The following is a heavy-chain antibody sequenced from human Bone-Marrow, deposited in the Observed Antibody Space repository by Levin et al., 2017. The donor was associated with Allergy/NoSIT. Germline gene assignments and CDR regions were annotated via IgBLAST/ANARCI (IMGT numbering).Heavy chain of an antibody. J-gene: IGHJ4*02. D-gene: IGHD6-19*01. V-gene: IGHV3-66*01. CDR1: GFSVSSKY. CDR3: ARCSGWDGACYFDY. CDR2: IYSGGDT. Sequence: GGSLRLSCAASGFSVSSKYMSWVRQAPGKGLEWVSVIYSGGDTFYADSVKDRFTFSRAHSKTTLYLQMNSLTPEDPAVFYGARCSGWDGACYFDYWGQGTLVTVSS.